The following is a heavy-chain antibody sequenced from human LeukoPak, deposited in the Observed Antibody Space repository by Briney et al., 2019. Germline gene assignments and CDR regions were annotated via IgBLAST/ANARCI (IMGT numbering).Heavy chain of an antibody. J-gene: IGHJ4*02. Sequence: GGSLRLSCAASAFTFSSSAMSWVRQAPGKGLEWVSAISGSGGSTYYADSVKGRFTISRDNSKNTLYLQMNSLRAEDTAVYYCAKDFRRDTAAPGVRYWGQGTLVTVSS. CDR1: AFTFSSSA. CDR2: ISGSGGST. V-gene: IGHV3-23*01. D-gene: IGHD5-18*01. CDR3: AKDFRRDTAAPGVRY.